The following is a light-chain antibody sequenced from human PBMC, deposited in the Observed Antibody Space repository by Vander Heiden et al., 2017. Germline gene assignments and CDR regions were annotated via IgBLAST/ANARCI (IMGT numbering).Light chain of an antibody. CDR1: QGVSKY. V-gene: IGKV1-17*03. Sequence: DIQMTQSLSVMSASVGDSVTITCRANQGVSKYLAWFQQRPGKAPKRLIYAAASLQLGVPSRFSGSGSEREFNLTINSLQPEDFATYYCRQHQSCPITFGQGTLLDIK. CDR3: RQHQSCPIT. CDR2: AAA. J-gene: IGKJ5*01.